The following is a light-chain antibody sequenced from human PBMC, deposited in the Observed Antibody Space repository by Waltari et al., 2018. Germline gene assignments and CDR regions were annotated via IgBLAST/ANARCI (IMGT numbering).Light chain of an antibody. CDR2: AAS. V-gene: IGKV1-39*01. Sequence: DIQMTQSPSSLSASVGDRVTITCRASQSISSYLNWYQQKPGKAPKLLIYAASSLQSGVPSRFSGSGSGTDFTITISRLQPEDFATYYCQQSYSTPSFGQGTKVEIK. CDR1: QSISSY. CDR3: QQSYSTPS. J-gene: IGKJ1*01.